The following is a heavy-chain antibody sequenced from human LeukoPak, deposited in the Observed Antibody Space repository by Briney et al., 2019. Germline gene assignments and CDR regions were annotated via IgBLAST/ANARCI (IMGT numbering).Heavy chain of an antibody. Sequence: GRSLRLSCAASGFTFSSYGMHWVRQAPGKGLEGVAVISYDGSNKYYADSVKGRFTISRDNSKNTLYLQMNSLRAEDTAVYYCANLGPPEVTTVDYWGQGTLVTVSS. J-gene: IGHJ4*02. CDR2: ISYDGSNK. CDR1: GFTFSSYG. D-gene: IGHD4-17*01. CDR3: ANLGPPEVTTVDY. V-gene: IGHV3-30*18.